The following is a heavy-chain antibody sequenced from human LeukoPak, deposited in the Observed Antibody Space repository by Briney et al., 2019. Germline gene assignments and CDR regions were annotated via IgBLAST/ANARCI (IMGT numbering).Heavy chain of an antibody. J-gene: IGHJ4*02. Sequence: HSGGSLRLSCAVSGFTFSSYWMSWVRQAPGKGLEWVANINQDGSEKYYVDSVKGRFSISRDNAKNSLFLQMNSLRAEDTAVYYCARSHRSFASGSGDYWGQGTLVTVSS. CDR2: INQDGSEK. V-gene: IGHV3-7*05. D-gene: IGHD3-10*01. CDR1: GFTFSSYW. CDR3: ARSHRSFASGSGDY.